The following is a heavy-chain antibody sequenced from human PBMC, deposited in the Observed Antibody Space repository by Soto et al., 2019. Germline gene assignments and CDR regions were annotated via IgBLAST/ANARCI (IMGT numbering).Heavy chain of an antibody. V-gene: IGHV3-23*01. J-gene: IGHJ4*02. CDR2: ISGSGGST. CDR1: GFTFSSYA. D-gene: IGHD2-2*01. Sequence: GSLRLSCAASGFTFSSYAMRWVRQAPGKGLEWVSAISGSGGSTYYADSVKGRFTISRDNSKNTLYLQMNSLRAEDTAVYYCAIQGGYCSSTSCAPVDYWGQGTLVTVSS. CDR3: AIQGGYCSSTSCAPVDY.